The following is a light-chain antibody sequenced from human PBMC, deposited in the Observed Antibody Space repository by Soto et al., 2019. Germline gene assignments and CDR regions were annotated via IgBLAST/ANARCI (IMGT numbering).Light chain of an antibody. Sequence: DIQMTQSPSTLSASVGDRVNITCRDSQSISSLLAWYQQKPGKAPKLLIYKASSLESGVPSRFSGSGSGTEFTLTISRVKHDDCENYYCQQYKSYPWTLGQGTKVEIK. CDR2: KAS. CDR1: QSISSL. CDR3: QQYKSYPWT. V-gene: IGKV1-5*03. J-gene: IGKJ1*01.